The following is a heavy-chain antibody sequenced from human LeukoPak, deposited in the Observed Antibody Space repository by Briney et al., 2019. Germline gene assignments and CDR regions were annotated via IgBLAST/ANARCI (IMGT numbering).Heavy chain of an antibody. CDR1: GFTFSSSD. J-gene: IGHJ4*02. V-gene: IGHV3-30*18. CDR3: AKDLQGHYALDY. D-gene: IGHD2-2*01. CDR2: ISYGGSNR. Sequence: PGGSLRLSCAASGFTFSSSDLHWARQAPGKGLEWVAVISYGGSNRYYADSVKGRSTISRDNSKNTLYLQVNSLRTEDTAVYYCAKDLQGHYALDYWGQGTLVTVSS.